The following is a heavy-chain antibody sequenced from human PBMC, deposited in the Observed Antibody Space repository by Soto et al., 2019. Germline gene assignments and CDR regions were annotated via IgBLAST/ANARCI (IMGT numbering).Heavy chain of an antibody. J-gene: IGHJ4*02. D-gene: IGHD4-17*01. CDR2: IKAYSGNT. CDR3: AIVDYGDVDY. V-gene: IGHV1-18*01. Sequence: QLQLVQSGAEAKKPGASVKVSCKASGYTFPTSTISWVRQAPGQGLEWMGWIKAYSGNTNYAQKLQGRVTITTDTSTNTAYMELRSLTTYDTAIYFWAIVDYGDVDYWGQGTLVTVSS. CDR1: GYTFPTST.